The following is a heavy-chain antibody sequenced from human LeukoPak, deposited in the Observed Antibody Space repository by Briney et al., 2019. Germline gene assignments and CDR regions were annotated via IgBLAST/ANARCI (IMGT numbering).Heavy chain of an antibody. V-gene: IGHV4-4*07. Sequence: PSETLSLTCTVSGVSITSYFWSWIRQPAGKGLDWIGRIHSSGSTNYNPSLKSRVTMSVDTSKNQFSLNLNSVTAADTAVYFCARGSYSYGNAFDYWGQGTLVTVSS. J-gene: IGHJ4*02. CDR3: ARGSYSYGNAFDY. CDR2: IHSSGST. D-gene: IGHD5-18*01. CDR1: GVSITSYF.